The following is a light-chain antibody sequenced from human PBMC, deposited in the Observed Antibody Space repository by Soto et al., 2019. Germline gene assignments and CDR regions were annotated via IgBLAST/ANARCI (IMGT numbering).Light chain of an antibody. CDR3: SSFTSTNTVL. J-gene: IGLJ2*01. CDR2: NVS. Sequence: QSVLTQPASVYGSPGQSITISCTGTSSDVGGYNYGSWYQQHPGKAPKLMIYNVSNRPSGVSNRFSGSKSGNTASLIISGLQAEDEGHYYCSSFTSTNTVLFGGGTKVTVL. CDR1: SSDVGGYNY. V-gene: IGLV2-14*01.